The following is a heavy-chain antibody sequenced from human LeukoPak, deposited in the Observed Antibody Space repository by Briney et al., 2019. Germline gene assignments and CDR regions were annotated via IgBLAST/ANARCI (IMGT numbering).Heavy chain of an antibody. V-gene: IGHV3-9*01. J-gene: IGHJ4*02. D-gene: IGHD3-16*01. CDR2: ISWNSGSI. CDR1: GFTFDDYA. CDR3: AKAWGY. Sequence: GRSLRLPCAASGFTFDDYAMHWVRQAPGKGLEWVSGISWNSGSIGYADSVKGRFTISRDNAKNSLYLQMNSLRAEDTALYYCAKAWGYWGQGTLVTVSS.